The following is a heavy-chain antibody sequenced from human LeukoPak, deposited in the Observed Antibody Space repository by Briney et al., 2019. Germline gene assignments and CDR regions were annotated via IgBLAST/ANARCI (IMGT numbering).Heavy chain of an antibody. CDR3: SRGSGWLSVY. D-gene: IGHD6-19*01. V-gene: IGHV3-49*03. CDR2: ISGGTT. Sequence: GRSLRLSCTASGFTFGDYLMSWFRQAPGKGLEWIGFISGGTTEYAASVNGRFTISRDDSTSIAYLQMNSLTTEDTAVYYCSRGSGWLSVYWGQGTLVTVSS. J-gene: IGHJ4*02. CDR1: GFTFGDYL.